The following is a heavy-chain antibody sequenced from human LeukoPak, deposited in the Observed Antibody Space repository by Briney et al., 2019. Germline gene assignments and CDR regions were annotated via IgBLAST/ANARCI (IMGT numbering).Heavy chain of an antibody. Sequence: SEALSLTCTVSGGSISSYYWSWFRQSPGTGLEWIGSIYHTGSTNYNPSLKSRVTISVDKSKNQFSLKLSSLTAADTAVYYCARANYFDYWGQGTLVTVSS. V-gene: IGHV4-59*01. CDR1: GGSISSYY. CDR3: ARANYFDY. J-gene: IGHJ4*02. CDR2: IYHTGST.